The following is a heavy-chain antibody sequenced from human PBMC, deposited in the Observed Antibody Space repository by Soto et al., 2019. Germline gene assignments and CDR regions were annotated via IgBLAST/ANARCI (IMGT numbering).Heavy chain of an antibody. CDR2: MYYSGST. Sequence: TLSLTCTVSGGSISSGGYYWSWFLQHPGKGLEWIGYMYYSGSTYYNPSLKSRVTISVDTSKNKFSLKLSSVTAADTAVYYCARGITMVRGVGLFYFDYWGRGTLVTVSS. CDR3: ARGITMVRGVGLFYFDY. CDR1: GGSISSGGYY. D-gene: IGHD3-10*01. V-gene: IGHV4-31*03. J-gene: IGHJ4*02.